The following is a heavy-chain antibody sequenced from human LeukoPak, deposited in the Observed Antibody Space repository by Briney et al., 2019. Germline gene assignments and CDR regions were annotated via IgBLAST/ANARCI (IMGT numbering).Heavy chain of an antibody. CDR1: GGTFSSYA. CDR2: IIPIFGTA. D-gene: IGHD6-13*01. Sequence: ASVKVSCKASGGTFSSYAISWVRQAPGQGREWMGGIIPIFGTANYAQKFQGRVTITTDESTSTAYMELSSLRSEDTAVYYCARGAPVGAAAATTAEYYFDYWGQGTLVTVSS. CDR3: ARGAPVGAAAATTAEYYFDY. V-gene: IGHV1-69*05. J-gene: IGHJ4*02.